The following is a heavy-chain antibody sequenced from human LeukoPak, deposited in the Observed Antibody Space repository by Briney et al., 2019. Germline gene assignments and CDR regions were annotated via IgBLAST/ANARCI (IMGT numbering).Heavy chain of an antibody. CDR1: GFTFSDYY. CDR3: AEAPVTSCRGAFCYPFDY. CDR2: ISSDGSTI. D-gene: IGHD2-15*01. J-gene: IGHJ4*02. Sequence: PGGSLRLSCVASGFTFSDYYMTWICQAPGKGLEWISFISSDGSTIYYADSVKGRFTISRDNAKNSLNLQMNSLRAEDTAVYYCAEAPVTSCRGAFCYPFDYWGQGTLVTVSS. V-gene: IGHV3-11*01.